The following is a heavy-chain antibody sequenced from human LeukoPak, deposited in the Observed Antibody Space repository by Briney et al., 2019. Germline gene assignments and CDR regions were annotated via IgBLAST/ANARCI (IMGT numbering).Heavy chain of an antibody. CDR3: ARHSWSSVGYYYGMDV. CDR2: VSYDGSNK. D-gene: IGHD3-10*01. V-gene: IGHV3-30-3*01. CDR1: GFTFSSYA. Sequence: PGGSLRLSCAASGFTFSSYAMHWVRQAPGKGLEWVALVSYDGSNKYYADSVKGRFTISRDNAKNTLYLQMNSLRAEDTAVYYCARHSWSSVGYYYGMDVWGQGTTVTVSS. J-gene: IGHJ6*02.